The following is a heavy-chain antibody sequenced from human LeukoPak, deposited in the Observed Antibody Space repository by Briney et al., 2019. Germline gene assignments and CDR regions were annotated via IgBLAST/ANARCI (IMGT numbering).Heavy chain of an antibody. J-gene: IGHJ4*02. CDR2: ITYDGYYK. V-gene: IGHV3-30*03. CDR3: ARDLSPVVRASPMGY. Sequence: GGSLRLSCAASGFTFTTYGMHCVRQSPGKGLEWVALITYDGYYKYYSDSVKGRFTISSDTSKNTLYLQMNSLRAEDTAVYYCARDLSPVVRASPMGYWGQGTLVTVSS. D-gene: IGHD3-10*01. CDR1: GFTFTTYG.